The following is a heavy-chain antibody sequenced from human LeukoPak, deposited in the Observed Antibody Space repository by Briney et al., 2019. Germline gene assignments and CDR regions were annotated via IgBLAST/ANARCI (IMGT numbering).Heavy chain of an antibody. Sequence: GGSLRLSCAASGFTFSSYAMSWVRQAPGKGLEWVSAISGSGGSTYYADSAKGRFTISRDNSKNTLYLQMNSLRAEDTAVYYCAKDRQQLVIMDTCWFDPWGQGTLVTVSS. J-gene: IGHJ5*02. D-gene: IGHD6-13*01. CDR1: GFTFSSYA. CDR2: ISGSGGST. CDR3: AKDRQQLVIMDTCWFDP. V-gene: IGHV3-23*01.